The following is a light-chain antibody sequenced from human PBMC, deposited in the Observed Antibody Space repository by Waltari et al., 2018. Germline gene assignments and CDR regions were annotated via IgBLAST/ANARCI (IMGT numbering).Light chain of an antibody. CDR2: GAS. V-gene: IGKV3-15*01. CDR1: QTVASP. Sequence: EIVMTQSPATLSVSPGERATLSCRASQTVASPLAWYQQKPGQGPRLLIFGASNRASWVPARFSGSGSGTAFPLPLRRLPSEDFAVYFCPQYHNWPPGEITFGPGTKVDIK. J-gene: IGKJ3*01. CDR3: PQYHNWPPGEIT.